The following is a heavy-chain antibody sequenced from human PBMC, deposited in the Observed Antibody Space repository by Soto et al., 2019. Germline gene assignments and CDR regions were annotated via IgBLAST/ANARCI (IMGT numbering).Heavy chain of an antibody. CDR3: ARSGADGDYADY. D-gene: IGHD4-17*01. V-gene: IGHV3-64*01. J-gene: IGHJ4*02. CDR2: ITSNGGST. Sequence: EVQLVESGGGLVQPGGSLRLSCAASGFTFSSYAMHWVRQAPGKGLEYVSAITSNGGSTNYANSVKGRFTISRDNSKNPLDLQMDSLRAEDMAVYYCARSGADGDYADYWGQGTLVTVSS. CDR1: GFTFSSYA.